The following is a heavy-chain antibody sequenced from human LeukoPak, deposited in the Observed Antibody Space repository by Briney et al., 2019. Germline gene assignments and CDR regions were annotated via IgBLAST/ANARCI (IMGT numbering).Heavy chain of an antibody. CDR2: ISSSTSTI. D-gene: IGHD6-19*01. CDR1: GFTFSRYS. Sequence: GGSLRLSCAASGFTFSRYSFNWVRQAPGKGLEWVSYISSSTSTIYYADSVKGRFTISRDNVKNSLYLQMNSLRGEDTAVYYCARVSAPGTSGWYFGYWGQGTLVTVSS. V-gene: IGHV3-48*01. CDR3: ARVSAPGTSGWYFGY. J-gene: IGHJ4*02.